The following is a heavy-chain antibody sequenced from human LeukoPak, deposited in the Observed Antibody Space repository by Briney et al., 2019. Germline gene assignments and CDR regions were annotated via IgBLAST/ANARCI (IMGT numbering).Heavy chain of an antibody. J-gene: IGHJ3*02. CDR2: ISPGGGTT. CDR1: GFAFGSEA. D-gene: IGHD6-19*01. CDR3: TRLYSSGYDI. Sequence: PGGSLRLSCAVSGFAFGSEAMSWVRQSPARGLEWVASISPGGGTTYYADYVKGRFTISRDDSKNTAYLQMNSLKTEDTAMYYCTRLYSSGYDIWGQGTMVTVSS. V-gene: IGHV3-23*01.